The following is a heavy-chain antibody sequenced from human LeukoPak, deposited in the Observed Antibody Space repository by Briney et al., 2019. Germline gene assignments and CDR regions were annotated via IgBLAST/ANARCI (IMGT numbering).Heavy chain of an antibody. J-gene: IGHJ3*02. CDR3: ARDRDILTGYYITDAFDI. V-gene: IGHV3-21*01. D-gene: IGHD3-9*01. CDR1: GFTFSSYS. CDR2: ISSSSSYI. Sequence: GGSLRLSCAASGFTFSSYSMNWVRQAPGKGLEWVSSISSSSSYIYYADSVKGRFTISRDNAKNSLYLQMNSLRAEDTAVYYCARDRDILTGYYITDAFDIWGQGTMVIVSS.